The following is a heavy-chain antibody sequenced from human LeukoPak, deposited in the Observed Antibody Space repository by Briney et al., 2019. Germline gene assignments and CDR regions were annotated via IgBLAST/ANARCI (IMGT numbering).Heavy chain of an antibody. CDR2: IYYSGST. V-gene: IGHV4-31*03. D-gene: IGHD3-16*02. Sequence: KPSETLSLTCTVSGGSISSGGYYWSWIRQHPGKGLEWIGYIYYSGSTYYNPSLKSRVTISVDTSKNQFSLKLSSVTAADTAVYYCARGSPYDYIWGSYRPHFFDYWGQGTLVTVSS. CDR3: ARGSPYDYIWGSYRPHFFDY. CDR1: GGSISSGGYY. J-gene: IGHJ4*02.